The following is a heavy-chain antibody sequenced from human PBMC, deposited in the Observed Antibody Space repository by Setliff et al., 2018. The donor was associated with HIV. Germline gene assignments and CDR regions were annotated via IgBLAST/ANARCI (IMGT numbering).Heavy chain of an antibody. CDR3: ARVKGFRSDHIGTYDYHYYMDV. D-gene: IGHD3-3*01. V-gene: IGHV4-59*11. CDR1: DDSFSSHF. Sequence: PSETLSLTCSVSDDSFSSHFWSWIRQPPGKGLEYIGYIYYSGSTNYNPSLKSRVTISIDMSKNQVSLRLNPVTAADTAVYYCARVKGFRSDHIGTYDYHYYMDVWGKGTTVTVSS. J-gene: IGHJ6*03. CDR2: IYYSGST.